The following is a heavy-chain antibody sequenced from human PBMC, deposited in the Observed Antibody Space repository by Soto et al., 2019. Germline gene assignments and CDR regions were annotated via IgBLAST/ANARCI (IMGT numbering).Heavy chain of an antibody. J-gene: IGHJ4*02. D-gene: IGHD3-10*01. V-gene: IGHV1-46*01. CDR3: ARDSSASATSYSFDY. CDR2: INPNGGGT. CDR1: GYKFINDY. Sequence: ASVKVSCKASGYKFINDYIHGVRQAPGVGLEWMGIINPNGGGTDYAQKFQGRVTMTTDTYASTVHMELSSLRSEDTAVYFCARDSSASATSYSFDYWGQGTLVTVSS.